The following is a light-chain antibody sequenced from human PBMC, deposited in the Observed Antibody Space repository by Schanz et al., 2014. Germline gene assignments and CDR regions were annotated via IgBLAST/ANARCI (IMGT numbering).Light chain of an antibody. CDR1: SSDVGGYNY. Sequence: QSALTQPASVSGSPGQSITISCTGTSSDVGGYNYVSWYQQHPGKAPKLMIYDVSSRPSGVSNRFSGSESGNTASLTISGLQAEDEADYFCSSYTSSSTWVFGGGTKLTVL. CDR2: DVS. V-gene: IGLV2-14*01. CDR3: SSYTSSSTWV. J-gene: IGLJ3*02.